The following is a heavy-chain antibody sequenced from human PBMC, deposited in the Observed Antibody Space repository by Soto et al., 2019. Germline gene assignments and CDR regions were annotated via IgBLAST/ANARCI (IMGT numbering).Heavy chain of an antibody. J-gene: IGHJ6*03. Sequence: GGSLRLSCAASGFTFSSYAMSWVRQAPGKGLEWVSAISGSGGSTYYADSVKGRFTISRDNSKNTLYLQMNSLRAEDTAVYYCAKCGGDFWSGYYYYYYMDVWGKGTTVTVSS. CDR2: ISGSGGST. D-gene: IGHD3-3*01. V-gene: IGHV3-23*01. CDR1: GFTFSSYA. CDR3: AKCGGDFWSGYYYYYYMDV.